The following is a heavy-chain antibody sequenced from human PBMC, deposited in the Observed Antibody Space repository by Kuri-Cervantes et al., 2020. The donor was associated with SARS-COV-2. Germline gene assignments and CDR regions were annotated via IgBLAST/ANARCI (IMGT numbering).Heavy chain of an antibody. J-gene: IGHJ4*02. Sequence: ESLKISCTVSGGSISSYYWSWIRQPAGKGLEWIGRIYTSGSTNYNPSLKSRVTMSVDTSKNQFSLKLSSVTAADTAVYYCAREGISRGYFDYWGQGTLVTVSS. D-gene: IGHD2/OR15-2a*01. CDR3: AREGISRGYFDY. V-gene: IGHV4-4*07. CDR2: IYTSGST. CDR1: GGSISSYY.